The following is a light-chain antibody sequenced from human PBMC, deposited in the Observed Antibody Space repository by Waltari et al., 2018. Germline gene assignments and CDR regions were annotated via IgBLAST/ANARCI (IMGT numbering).Light chain of an antibody. J-gene: IGKJ1*01. CDR1: QGITKY. CDR3: QNYHSAPRT. CDR2: AAS. Sequence: QMTQSPSSLSASVGDRVTITCRASQGITKYVAWYQQKSGKVPEVLIYAASTLQSWVPSRFSGNGSGTDFALTISSLQPEDVATYYCQNYHSAPRTFGQGTRVEIK. V-gene: IGKV1-27*01.